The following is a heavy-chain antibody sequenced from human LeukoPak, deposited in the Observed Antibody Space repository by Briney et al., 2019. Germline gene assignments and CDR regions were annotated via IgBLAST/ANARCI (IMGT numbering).Heavy chain of an antibody. D-gene: IGHD2-15*01. V-gene: IGHV4-34*01. CDR2: INHSGST. Sequence: SETLSLTCAVYGGSFSGYYWSWIRQPPGKGLEWIGEINHSGSTSYNPSLKSRVTISVDTSKNQFSLKLSSVTAADTAVYYCARQRSIGYCSGGSCYSGPSYYYGMDVWGQGTTVTVSS. J-gene: IGHJ6*02. CDR1: GGSFSGYY. CDR3: ARQRSIGYCSGGSCYSGPSYYYGMDV.